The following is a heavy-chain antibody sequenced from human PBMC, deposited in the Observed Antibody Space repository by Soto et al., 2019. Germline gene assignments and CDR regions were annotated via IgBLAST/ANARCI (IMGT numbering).Heavy chain of an antibody. CDR3: ARAGIIAAAGYYYYGMDV. D-gene: IGHD6-13*01. CDR2: INPNSGGT. J-gene: IGHJ6*02. CDR1: GYTFTGYY. V-gene: IGHV1-2*04. Sequence: QVQLVQSGAEVKKPGASVKVSCKASGYTFTGYYMHWVRQAPGQGLEWMGWINPNSGGTNYAQKFQGWVTMTRDTSISTAYMELSRLRSDDTAVYYCARAGIIAAAGYYYYGMDVWGQGTTVTVSS.